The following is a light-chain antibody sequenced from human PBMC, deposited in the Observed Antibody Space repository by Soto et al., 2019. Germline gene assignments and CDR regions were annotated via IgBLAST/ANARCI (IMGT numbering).Light chain of an antibody. V-gene: IGKV3-20*01. CDR2: GAS. CDR1: QSVSSSF. CDR3: QQYDSSPLT. J-gene: IGKJ4*01. Sequence: EIVLTQSPGTLSLSPGERATLSCRASQSVSSSFLAWYQQKPGQAPRLLIYGASSRATGIPDRFSGSGSGTDFTLTISRLEPEDFAVYYCQQYDSSPLTLGGVNKVEIK.